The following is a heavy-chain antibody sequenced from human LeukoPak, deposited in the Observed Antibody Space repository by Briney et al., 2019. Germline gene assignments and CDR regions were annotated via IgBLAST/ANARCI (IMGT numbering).Heavy chain of an antibody. CDR3: ASSLALYYDSSGYLDY. J-gene: IGHJ4*02. CDR1: GYTFTSYG. D-gene: IGHD3-22*01. V-gene: IGHV1-69*05. Sequence: GASVKVSCKASGYTFTSYGITWVRQAPGQGLEWMGGIIPIFGTANYAQKFQGRVTITTDESTSTAYMELSSLRSEDTAVYYCASSLALYYDSSGYLDYWGQGTLVTVSS. CDR2: IIPIFGTA.